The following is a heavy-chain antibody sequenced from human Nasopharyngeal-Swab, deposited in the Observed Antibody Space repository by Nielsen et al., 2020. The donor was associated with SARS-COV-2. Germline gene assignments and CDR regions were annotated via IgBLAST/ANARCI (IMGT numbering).Heavy chain of an antibody. Sequence: WIRQPPGKGLEWIGYIYYSGSTYYNPSLKSRVTISVDTSKNQFSLKLSSVTAADTAVYYCARIILRTIFGVVGAFDIWGQGTMVTVSS. J-gene: IGHJ3*02. D-gene: IGHD3-3*01. CDR3: ARIILRTIFGVVGAFDI. CDR2: IYYSGST. V-gene: IGHV4-31*02.